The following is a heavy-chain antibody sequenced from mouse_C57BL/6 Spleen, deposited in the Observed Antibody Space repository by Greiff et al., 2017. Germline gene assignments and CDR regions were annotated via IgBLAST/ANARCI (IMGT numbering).Heavy chain of an antibody. Sequence: EVKLLESGGDLVKPGGSLKLSCAASGFTFSSYGMSWVRQTPDKRLEWVATISSGGSYTYYPDSVKGRFTISRDNATNTLYLQMSSLKSEDTAMYYCARQETVSSGYVDYWGQGTTLTVSS. CDR3: ARQETVSSGYVDY. D-gene: IGHD3-2*02. J-gene: IGHJ2*01. V-gene: IGHV5-6*01. CDR2: ISSGGSYT. CDR1: GFTFSSYG.